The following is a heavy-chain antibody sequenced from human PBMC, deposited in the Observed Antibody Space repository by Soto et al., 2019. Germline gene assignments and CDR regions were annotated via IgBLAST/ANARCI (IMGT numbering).Heavy chain of an antibody. CDR2: ITYRGTT. J-gene: IGHJ4*02. CDR3: ARDSGESLRFFDY. CDR1: VGSINIGGSN. Sequence: PSETLCITCTFSVGSINIGGSNWNWIRQRPGEGLEWIGYITYRGTTYSIPSLKSRVTMSVDTSKNQFSLKLSSVSAADTAVYYCARDSGESLRFFDYWGQGAPVTVSS. V-gene: IGHV4-31*03. D-gene: IGHD3-10*01.